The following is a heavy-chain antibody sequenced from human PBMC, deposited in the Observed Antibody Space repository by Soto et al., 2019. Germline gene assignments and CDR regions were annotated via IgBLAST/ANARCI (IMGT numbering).Heavy chain of an antibody. D-gene: IGHD2-15*01. CDR3: ARGLGYCSGGSCSYYFDY. V-gene: IGHV4-59*01. CDR1: GGSISSYY. CDR2: IYYSGST. Sequence: PSETLSLTCTVSGGSISSYYWGWIRQPPGKGLEWIGYIYYSGSTNYNPSLKSRVTISVDTSKNQFSLKLSSVTAADTAVYYCARGLGYCSGGSCSYYFDYWGQGTLVTVSS. J-gene: IGHJ4*02.